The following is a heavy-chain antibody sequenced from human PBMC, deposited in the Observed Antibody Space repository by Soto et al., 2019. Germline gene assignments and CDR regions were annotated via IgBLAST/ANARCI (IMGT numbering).Heavy chain of an antibody. V-gene: IGHV4-39*02. D-gene: IGHD2-15*01. Sequence: SETLSLTCTVSGGSISSSSYYWGWIRQPPGKGLEWIGSIYYSGSTYYNPSLKSRVTISVDTSKNQFSLKLSSVTAADTALYYCARDRMGYSYGIDYWGQGTLVTVSS. CDR2: IYYSGST. CDR1: GGSISSSSYY. J-gene: IGHJ4*02. CDR3: ARDRMGYSYGIDY.